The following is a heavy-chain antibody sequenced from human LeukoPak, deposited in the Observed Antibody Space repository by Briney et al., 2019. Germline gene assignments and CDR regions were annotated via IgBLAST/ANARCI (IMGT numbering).Heavy chain of an antibody. J-gene: IGHJ5*02. CDR1: GYTFTSYG. CDR2: ISAYNGNT. V-gene: IGHV1-18*01. Sequence: ASVKVSCKASGYTFTSYGISWVRQAPGQGLEWMGWISAYNGNTNYAQKLQGRVTMTTDTSTSTAYMELRSLRSGDTAVYYCARVSDILTGYPTLLWFDPWGQGTLVTVSS. D-gene: IGHD3-9*01. CDR3: ARVSDILTGYPTLLWFDP.